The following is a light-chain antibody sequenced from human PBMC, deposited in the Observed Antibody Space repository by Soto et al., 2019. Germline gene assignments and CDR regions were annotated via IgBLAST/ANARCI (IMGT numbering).Light chain of an antibody. CDR2: WAS. CDR3: QQYYSTPRT. CDR1: QSVLYSSNNKNY. V-gene: IGKV4-1*01. J-gene: IGKJ1*01. Sequence: TISVVAVAVTISERATINCKSSQSVLYSSNNKNYLAWYQQKPGQPPKLLIYWASTRESGVPDRFSGSGSGTDFTLTISSLQAEDVAVYYCQQYYSTPRTFRHGTKVDIK.